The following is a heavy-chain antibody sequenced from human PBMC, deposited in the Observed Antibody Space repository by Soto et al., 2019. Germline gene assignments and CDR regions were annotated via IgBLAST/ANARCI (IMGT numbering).Heavy chain of an antibody. D-gene: IGHD3-16*01. Sequence: TVKVSCKASGGTFSSYTISWVLQAPGQGLEWMGWIIPIFGTANYAQKFQSRVTITADKSTSTAYMELSILRSEGTAVYYCARAAAAVGDPRGTDVWGRGTTVTVSS. CDR3: ARAAAAVGDPRGTDV. J-gene: IGHJ6*01. V-gene: IGHV1-69*06. CDR1: GGTFSSYT. CDR2: IIPIFGTA.